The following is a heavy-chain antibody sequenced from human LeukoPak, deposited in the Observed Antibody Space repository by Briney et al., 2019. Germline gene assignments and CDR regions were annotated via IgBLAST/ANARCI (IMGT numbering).Heavy chain of an antibody. CDR3: ARLRPLERVSSYYYHAMDV. D-gene: IGHD3-10*01. V-gene: IGHV4-34*01. Sequence: SETLSLTCAVYGGSFSGYYWSWIRQPPGKGLEWIGEINHSGSTNYNPSLKSRVTISVDTSKNQFSLKLSSVTAADTAVYYCARLRPLERVSSYYYHAMDVWGQGTTVTVSS. J-gene: IGHJ6*02. CDR2: INHSGST. CDR1: GGSFSGYY.